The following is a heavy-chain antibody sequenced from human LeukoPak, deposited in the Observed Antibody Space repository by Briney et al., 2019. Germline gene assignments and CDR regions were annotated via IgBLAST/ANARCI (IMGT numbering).Heavy chain of an antibody. CDR2: ITIGSNYI. V-gene: IGHV3-21*01. D-gene: IGHD4-11*01. CDR3: AKTTVTPPYYMDV. J-gene: IGHJ6*03. Sequence: GGSLRLSCAASGFTFSRYDMNWVRQAPGKGLEWVSFITIGSNYIYYADSVKGRFTISRDNAKKSLYLQMNSLRAEDTAVYYCAKTTVTPPYYMDVWGKGTTVTVSS. CDR1: GFTFSRYD.